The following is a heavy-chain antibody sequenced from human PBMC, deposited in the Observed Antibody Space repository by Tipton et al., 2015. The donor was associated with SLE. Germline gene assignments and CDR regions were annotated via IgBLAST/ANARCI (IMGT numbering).Heavy chain of an antibody. V-gene: IGHV3-7*01. CDR1: GFTFNRYW. D-gene: IGHD2-21*01. CDR2: IKQDGSEK. J-gene: IGHJ4*02. Sequence: GSLRLSCAASGFTFNRYWMSWVRQAPGKGLEWVANIKQDGSEKDYVDSVKGRFTISRDNAKNSLYLQMNSLRVEDTAVYYCASSFYCGGDCYPYYFDYWGQGTLVTVSS. CDR3: ASSFYCGGDCYPYYFDY.